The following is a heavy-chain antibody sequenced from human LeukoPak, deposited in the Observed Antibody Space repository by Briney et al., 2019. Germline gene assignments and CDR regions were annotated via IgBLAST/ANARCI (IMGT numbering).Heavy chain of an antibody. J-gene: IGHJ3*01. CDR1: GFTFGSYA. CDR2: IGASGADT. V-gene: IGHV3-23*01. Sequence: QTGGSLRLSCEASGFTFGSYAMTWVRQAPGKGLDWVSVIGASGADTYYADSVKGRFTISRDNAKNTLYLHMRSLRAEDTAVYFCARRPRDSSGYYLGAFHAWGQGTTVTVSS. D-gene: IGHD3-22*01. CDR3: ARRPRDSSGYYLGAFHA.